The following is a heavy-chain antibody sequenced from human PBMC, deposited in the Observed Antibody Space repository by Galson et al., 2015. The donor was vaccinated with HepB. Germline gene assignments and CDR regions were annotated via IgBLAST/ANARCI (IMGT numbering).Heavy chain of an antibody. Sequence: SAKVSCKASGDTFNIYSISWVRQARGQGLEWMGRIVPGLGLLTIAPQFEGRLTMTADESTSTVYMDLSGLTSDDTAVYFCAEHGVTLDNWGQGSLVIVSS. J-gene: IGHJ4*02. D-gene: IGHD1/OR15-1a*01. CDR2: IVPGLGLL. CDR1: GDTFNIYS. CDR3: AEHGVTLDN. V-gene: IGHV1-69*02.